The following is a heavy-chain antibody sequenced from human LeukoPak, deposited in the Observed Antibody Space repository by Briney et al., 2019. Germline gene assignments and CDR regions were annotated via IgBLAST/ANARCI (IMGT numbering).Heavy chain of an antibody. J-gene: IGHJ4*02. CDR2: INPNSGDT. Sequence: RASVKVSCKACGYSFTGYYMHWVRQAPGQGLEWMAWINPNSGDTNYALKFQGRVTMTRDTSISTAYMELSSLRSDDTAVYYCARNGIAVAGYDYWGQGTLVTVSS. CDR1: GYSFTGYY. CDR3: ARNGIAVAGYDY. D-gene: IGHD6-19*01. V-gene: IGHV1-2*02.